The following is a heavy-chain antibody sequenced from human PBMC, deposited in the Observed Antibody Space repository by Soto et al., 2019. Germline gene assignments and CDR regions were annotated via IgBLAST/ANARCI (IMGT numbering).Heavy chain of an antibody. CDR3: ARGGLWIQLLPFYY. J-gene: IGHJ4*02. Sequence: QVQLQQWGAGLLKPSETLSLTCAVYGGSFSGYYWSWIPQPPGKGLEWIGEIHHSGSTNYNPSLTSRVTISQDTSKIQFSLTLSSVTAADTAVYYCARGGLWIQLLPFYYWGQGTLVTVSS. D-gene: IGHD5-18*01. CDR2: IHHSGST. V-gene: IGHV4-34*01. CDR1: GGSFSGYY.